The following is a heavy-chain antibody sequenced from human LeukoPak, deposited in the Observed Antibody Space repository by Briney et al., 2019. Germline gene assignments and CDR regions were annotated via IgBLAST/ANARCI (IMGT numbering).Heavy chain of an antibody. D-gene: IGHD3-10*01. CDR1: GGSISSGGYY. CDR3: ASNRITMVRGRGPVYFDY. V-gene: IGHV4-31*03. Sequence: SETLSLTCTVSGGSISSGGYYWSWIRQHPGKGLEWIGYIYYSGSTYYNPSLKSRVTISVDASKNQFSLKLSSVAAADTAVYYCASNRITMVRGRGPVYFDYWGQGTLVTVSS. J-gene: IGHJ4*02. CDR2: IYYSGST.